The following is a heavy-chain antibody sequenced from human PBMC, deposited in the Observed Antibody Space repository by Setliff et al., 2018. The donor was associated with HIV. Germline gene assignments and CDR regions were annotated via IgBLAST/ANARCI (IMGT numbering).Heavy chain of an antibody. V-gene: IGHV1-2*02. CDR3: ARAPTLFGVEYYYYFGMDV. CDR2: INPHSGDT. Sequence: ASVKVSCKASGYTFTGYYMHWVRQAPGQGLEWMGWINPHSGDTNYAQKFQDRVTMTRDTSVNIAYMHLSRLRSDDTAVYYCARAPTLFGVEYYYYFGMDVWGQGTTVTVSS. CDR1: GYTFTGYY. J-gene: IGHJ6*02. D-gene: IGHD3-3*01.